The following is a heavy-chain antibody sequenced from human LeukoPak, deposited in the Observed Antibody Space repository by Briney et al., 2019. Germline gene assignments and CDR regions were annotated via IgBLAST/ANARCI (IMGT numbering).Heavy chain of an antibody. CDR3: ARVVGGVVTSNWFDP. V-gene: IGHV4-59*01. CDR2: VASSGTS. CDR1: GDSLNTYY. J-gene: IGHJ5*02. D-gene: IGHD2-21*02. Sequence: PSETLSLTCTVSGDSLNTYYWTWIRQTPGKELEWVSFVASSGTSNYNPSLKSRVFISIDTSKNQFSLPLTSVTPADTAVYYCARVVGGVVTSNWFDPWGQGTLVSVSS.